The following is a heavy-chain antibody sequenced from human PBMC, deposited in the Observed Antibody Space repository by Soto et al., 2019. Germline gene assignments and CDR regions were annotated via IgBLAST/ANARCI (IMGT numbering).Heavy chain of an antibody. Sequence: SETLSLTCAVYGGSFSGYYWSWIRQPPGKGLEWIGEINHSGSTNYNPSLKSRVTISVDTSKNQFSLKLSSVTAADTAVYYCARAHYVLDYWGQGTLVTVSS. J-gene: IGHJ4*02. CDR1: GGSFSGYY. CDR3: ARAHYVLDY. V-gene: IGHV4-34*01. D-gene: IGHD3-16*01. CDR2: INHSGST.